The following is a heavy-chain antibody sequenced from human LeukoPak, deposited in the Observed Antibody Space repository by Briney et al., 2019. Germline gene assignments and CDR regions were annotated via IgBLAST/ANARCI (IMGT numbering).Heavy chain of an antibody. D-gene: IGHD3-16*02. V-gene: IGHV4-34*01. J-gene: IGHJ6*02. CDR2: INHSGST. CDR3: ARPSGVWGSYRYYYYYGMDV. Sequence: SEALSLTFAVYGGSFSGYYWRWIRPPPGKGVGWIGAINHSGSTNYNPSLKSRVTISVDTSKNQFSLKLSSVTAADTAVYYCARPSGVWGSYRYYYYYGMDVWGQGTTVTVSS. CDR1: GGSFSGYY.